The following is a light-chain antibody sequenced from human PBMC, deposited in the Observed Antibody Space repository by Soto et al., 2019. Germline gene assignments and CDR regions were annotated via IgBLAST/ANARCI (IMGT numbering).Light chain of an antibody. V-gene: IGLV2-23*01. CDR3: CSFAGSKSWV. Sequence: QSVLTQPASVSGSPGQSITISCTGTSSDVGTYDLVSWYQHHPGAAPKLMIYAATRRPSGISNRFSGSKSGNTASLTISGLQAEDEADYYCCSFAGSKSWVFGGGTKLTVL. J-gene: IGLJ3*02. CDR1: SSDVGTYDL. CDR2: AAT.